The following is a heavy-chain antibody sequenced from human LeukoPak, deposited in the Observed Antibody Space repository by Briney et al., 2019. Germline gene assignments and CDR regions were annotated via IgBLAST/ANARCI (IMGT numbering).Heavy chain of an antibody. CDR3: ARDARGYCSGGSCSFLDY. Sequence: GGSLRLSCAASGFTFSSYSMNWVRQAPGKGLEWVSSISSSSSYIYYADSVKGRFTISRDNAKNSLYLQMNSLRAEDTAVYYCARDARGYCSGGSCSFLDYWGQGTLVTVSS. D-gene: IGHD2-15*01. J-gene: IGHJ4*02. V-gene: IGHV3-21*01. CDR2: ISSSSSYI. CDR1: GFTFSSYS.